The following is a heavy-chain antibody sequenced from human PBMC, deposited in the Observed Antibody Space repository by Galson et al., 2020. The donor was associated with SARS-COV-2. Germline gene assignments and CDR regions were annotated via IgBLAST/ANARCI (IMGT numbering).Heavy chain of an antibody. J-gene: IGHJ6*02. V-gene: IGHV3-21*01. CDR3: ASIPAATRDYYYYYGMDV. Sequence: KIGESPKIPCAASGFTFSSYSMNWVRQAPGKGLEWVSSISSSSSYIYYADSVKGRFTISRDNAKNSLYLQMNSLRAEDTAVYYCASIPAATRDYYYYYGMDVWGQGTTVTVSS. CDR1: GFTFSSYS. CDR2: ISSSSSYI. D-gene: IGHD2-2*01.